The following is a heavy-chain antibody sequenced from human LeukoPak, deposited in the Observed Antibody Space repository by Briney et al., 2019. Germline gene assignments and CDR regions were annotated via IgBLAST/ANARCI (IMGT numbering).Heavy chain of an antibody. CDR2: INRSGST. CDR3: ARGDYDSSGYQGPFGY. D-gene: IGHD3-22*01. Sequence: PSETLSLTCAVYGGSFSGYYWSWIRQPPGKGLEWIGEINRSGSTNYNPSLKSRVTISVDTSKNQFSLKLSSVTAADTAVYYCARGDYDSSGYQGPFGYWGQGTLVTVSS. J-gene: IGHJ4*02. CDR1: GGSFSGYY. V-gene: IGHV4-34*01.